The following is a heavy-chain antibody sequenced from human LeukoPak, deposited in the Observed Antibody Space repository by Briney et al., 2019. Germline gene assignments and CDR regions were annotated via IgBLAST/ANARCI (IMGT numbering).Heavy chain of an antibody. D-gene: IGHD5-18*01. Sequence: AGGSLRLSCVGSGFTYTDYWRHWFRQAPGKGPVWVSRINPDGTIIDYADSVKGRFSISRDNAKNLLYLQMNGLRADDTAVYYCAKDLSWNTADRWGQGILVTVSS. CDR2: INPDGTII. J-gene: IGHJ5*02. CDR1: GFTYTDYW. V-gene: IGHV3-74*01. CDR3: AKDLSWNTADR.